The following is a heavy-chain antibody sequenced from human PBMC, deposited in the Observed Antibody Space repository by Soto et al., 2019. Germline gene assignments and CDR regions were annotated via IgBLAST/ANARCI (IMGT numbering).Heavy chain of an antibody. D-gene: IGHD3-10*01. CDR2: ISYDGSNK. J-gene: IGHJ6*02. Sequence: SGGGVVQPGRSLRLSCAASGFTFSSYAMHWVRQAPGKGLEWVAVISYDGSNKYYADSVKGRFTISRDNSKNTLYLQMNSLRAEDTAVYYCARSTGAHYGMDVWGQGTTVTVSS. CDR3: ARSTGAHYGMDV. V-gene: IGHV3-30-3*01. CDR1: GFTFSSYA.